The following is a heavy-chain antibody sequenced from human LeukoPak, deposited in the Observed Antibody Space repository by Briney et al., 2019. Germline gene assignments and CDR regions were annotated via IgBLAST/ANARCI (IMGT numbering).Heavy chain of an antibody. CDR3: ARDFHCSSTSCYYRWYFDL. CDR2: IYYSGST. CDR1: GGSISSGDYY. Sequence: SETLSLTCTVSGGSISSGDYYWSWIRQPQGKGLEWIGYIYYSGSTYYNPSLKSRVTISVDTSKNQFSLKLSSVTAADTAVYYCARDFHCSSTSCYYRWYFDLWGRGTLVTVSS. D-gene: IGHD2-2*01. J-gene: IGHJ2*01. V-gene: IGHV4-30-4*01.